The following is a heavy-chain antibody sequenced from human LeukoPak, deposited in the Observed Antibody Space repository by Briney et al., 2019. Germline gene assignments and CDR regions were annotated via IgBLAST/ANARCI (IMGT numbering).Heavy chain of an antibody. CDR2: IYYSGSTYYNPSLKSGST. J-gene: IGHJ4*02. Sequence: SETLSLTCTVSGGSISSGSYYWGWIRQPPGKGLEWIGNIYYSGSTYYNPSLKSGSTYYNPSLKSRVTTSVDTSKNQFSLKLSSVTAADTAVYYCARDWELGYWGQGTLVTVSS. CDR1: GGSISSGSYY. D-gene: IGHD1-26*01. V-gene: IGHV4-39*02. CDR3: ARDWELGY.